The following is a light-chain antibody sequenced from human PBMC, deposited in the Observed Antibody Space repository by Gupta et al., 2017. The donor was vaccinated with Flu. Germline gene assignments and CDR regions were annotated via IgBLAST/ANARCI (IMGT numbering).Light chain of an antibody. CDR2: VNN. CDR3: QSYDSSLSGVV. J-gene: IGLJ2*01. Sequence: VTVSCTGKTSNIGAGYDVHWYQQLPGTAPKLLIYVNNNRPSGVPDRFSGSKSGTSASLAITGLQAEDEADYYCQSYDSSLSGVVFGGGTKLTVL. CDR1: TSNIGAGYD. V-gene: IGLV1-40*01.